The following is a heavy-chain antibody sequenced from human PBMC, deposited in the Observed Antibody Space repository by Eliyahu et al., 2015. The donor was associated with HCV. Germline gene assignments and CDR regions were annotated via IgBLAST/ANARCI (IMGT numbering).Heavy chain of an antibody. V-gene: IGHV4-59*01. J-gene: IGHJ5*02. CDR1: GXXXTTYY. CDR2: IHYSGST. Sequence: QVQLQESGPGLVKPSETLSLTCTVXGXXXTTYYWSWIRQPPGKGLEWIGXIHYSGSTTYXPXXKSRVTISVDTSKNQFSLXLTSVTAADTAVYYCASGGGGIAVAGTGGWFDPWGQGALVTVSS. CDR3: ASGGGGIAVAGTGGWFDP. D-gene: IGHD6-19*01.